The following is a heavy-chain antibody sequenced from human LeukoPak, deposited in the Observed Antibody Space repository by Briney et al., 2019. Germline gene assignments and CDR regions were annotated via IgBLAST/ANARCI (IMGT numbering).Heavy chain of an antibody. CDR1: GFTFSSYA. CDR2: ISYDGSNK. Sequence: GGSLRLSCAASGFTFSSYAMHWVRQAPGKGLEWVAVISYDGSNKYYADSVKGRFTTSRDNSKNTLYLQMNSLRAEDTAVYYCACAVMVQQLGAFDIWGQGTMVTVSS. J-gene: IGHJ3*02. D-gene: IGHD6-13*01. CDR3: ACAVMVQQLGAFDI. V-gene: IGHV3-30-3*01.